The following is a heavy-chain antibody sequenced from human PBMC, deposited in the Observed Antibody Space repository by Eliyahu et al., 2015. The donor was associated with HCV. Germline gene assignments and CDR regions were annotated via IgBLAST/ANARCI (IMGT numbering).Heavy chain of an antibody. D-gene: IGHD6-13*01. J-gene: IGHJ4*02. CDR2: INPSGGST. Sequence: QEQLVQSGAEVKKPGASVKLSCKTSGYTFTSYYIHWVRQAPGQGLEWMAIINPSGGSTNYAQKFRGRVTVTRDTSTSTVYMEVSSLRSEDTAVYYCARHLAAGDSWGQGTLVTVSS. V-gene: IGHV1-46*01. CDR3: ARHLAAGDS. CDR1: GYTFTSYY.